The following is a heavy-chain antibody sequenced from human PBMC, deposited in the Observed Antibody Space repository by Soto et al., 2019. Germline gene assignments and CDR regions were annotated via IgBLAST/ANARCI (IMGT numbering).Heavy chain of an antibody. D-gene: IGHD3-9*01. CDR3: ARQFDVGEVAPDFDP. CDR1: GYTFTSYA. Sequence: ASVKVSCKASGYTFTSYAMNWVRQAPGQGLEWMGWINTNTGNPTYAQGFTGRFVFSLDTSVSTAYLQICSLKAEDTAVYYCARQFDVGEVAPDFDPWGQGTLVTVSS. CDR2: INTNTGNP. J-gene: IGHJ5*02. V-gene: IGHV7-4-1*01.